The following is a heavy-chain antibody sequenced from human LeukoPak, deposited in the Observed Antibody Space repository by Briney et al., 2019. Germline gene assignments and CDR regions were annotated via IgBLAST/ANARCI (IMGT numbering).Heavy chain of an antibody. V-gene: IGHV4-34*01. D-gene: IGHD3-10*01. CDR1: GGSFSGYY. Sequence: SETLSLTCAVYGGSFSGYYWSWIRQPPGKGLEWIGEINHSGSTNYHPSLKSRVTISVDTSKNQFSLKLSSVTAADTAVYYCARGRVLWFGELYYFDYWGQGTLVTVSS. J-gene: IGHJ4*02. CDR3: ARGRVLWFGELYYFDY. CDR2: INHSGST.